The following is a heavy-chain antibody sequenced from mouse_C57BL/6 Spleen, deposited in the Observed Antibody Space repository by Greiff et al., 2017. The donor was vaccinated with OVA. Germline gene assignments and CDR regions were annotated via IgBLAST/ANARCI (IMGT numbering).Heavy chain of an antibody. CDR1: GFNIKNTY. J-gene: IGHJ2*01. Sequence: EVQLQQSVAELVRPGASVKLSCTASGFNIKNTYMHWVKQRPEQGLEWIGRIEPANGNTKSAPKLQGKATITADTSSNTAYLQLSSLTSEDTAIYYCASNYGSSFLNYLDYWGQGTTLTVSS. CDR3: ASNYGSSFLNYLDY. D-gene: IGHD1-1*01. V-gene: IGHV14-3*01. CDR2: IEPANGNT.